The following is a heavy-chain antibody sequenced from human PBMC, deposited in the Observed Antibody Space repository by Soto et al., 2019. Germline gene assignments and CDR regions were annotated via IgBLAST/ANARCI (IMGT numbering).Heavy chain of an antibody. V-gene: IGHV3-30*18. D-gene: IGHD3-22*01. CDR1: GFTFSSYG. CDR2: ISYDGSNK. CDR3: AKTATHYYGSSGYYSGDAFDI. J-gene: IGHJ3*02. Sequence: GGSLRLSCAASGFTFSSYGMHWVRQAPGKGLEWVAVISYDGSNKYYADSVKGRFTISRDNSKNTLYLQMNSLRAEDTAVYYCAKTATHYYGSSGYYSGDAFDIWGQGTMVTVSS.